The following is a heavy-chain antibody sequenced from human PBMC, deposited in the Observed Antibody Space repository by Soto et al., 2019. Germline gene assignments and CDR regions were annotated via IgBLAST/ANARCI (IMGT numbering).Heavy chain of an antibody. CDR3: ARDGTLYDSSAYYYLY. CDR2: ITPMFGTP. CDR1: GGTFSRYT. D-gene: IGHD3-22*01. V-gene: IGHV1-69*13. J-gene: IGHJ4*02. Sequence: SVKVSCKASGGTFSRYTITWVRQAPGQGLEWMGGITPMFGTPNYAQRFQGRVTITADESTSTAYMELSSLRSEDTAMYYCARDGTLYDSSAYYYLYWGQGTLVTVSS.